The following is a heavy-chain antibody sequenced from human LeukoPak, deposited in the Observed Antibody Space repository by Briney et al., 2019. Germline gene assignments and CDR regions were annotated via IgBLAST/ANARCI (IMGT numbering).Heavy chain of an antibody. CDR1: GFTFSSYE. J-gene: IGHJ4*02. CDR2: ISSSVSTI. CDR3: ARGLPVRGANTDY. V-gene: IGHV3-48*03. Sequence: GGSLRLSCAASGFTFSSYEMNWVRQAPGKGLEWVSYISSSVSTIYYADSVKGRFTISRDNAKNSLYLQMNSLRAEDTAVYYCARGLPVRGANTDYWGQGTLVTVSS. D-gene: IGHD3-10*01.